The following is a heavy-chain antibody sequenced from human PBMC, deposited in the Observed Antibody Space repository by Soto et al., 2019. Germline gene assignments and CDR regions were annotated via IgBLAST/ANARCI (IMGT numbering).Heavy chain of an antibody. CDR1: CGSISSYY. D-gene: IGHD3-3*01. V-gene: IGHV4-59*01. Sequence: SETLSLTCTVSCGSISSYYWSWIRQPPGKGLEWIGYIYYSGSTNYNPSLKSRVTISVDTSKNQFSLKLSSVTAADTAVYYCARDSGRMYYDTWSGYDYGMDVWGQGTTVTVSS. J-gene: IGHJ6*02. CDR2: IYYSGST. CDR3: ARDSGRMYYDTWSGYDYGMDV.